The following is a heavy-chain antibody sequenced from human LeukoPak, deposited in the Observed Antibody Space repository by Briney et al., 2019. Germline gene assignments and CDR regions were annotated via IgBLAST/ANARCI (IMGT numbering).Heavy chain of an antibody. V-gene: IGHV3-23*01. D-gene: IGHD3-22*01. CDR3: AKDGFDYYDSSGYYYFNY. CDR1: GFTFSNHA. CDR2: ISGGGVAI. Sequence: PGRSLRLSCAASGFTFSNHAMSWVRQAPGKGLQWVSAISGGGVAIYYADSVKGRFTISRDNSKNTLYLQMNSLRAEDTAVYYCAKDGFDYYDSSGYYYFNYWGQGTLVTVSS. J-gene: IGHJ4*02.